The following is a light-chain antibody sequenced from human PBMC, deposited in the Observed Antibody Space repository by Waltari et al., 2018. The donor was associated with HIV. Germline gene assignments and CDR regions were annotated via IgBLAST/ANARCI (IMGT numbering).Light chain of an antibody. V-gene: IGKV3-11*01. CDR2: EAS. J-gene: IGKJ3*01. CDR3: QQRSNWPPRIT. CDR1: QSVSSY. Sequence: EIVLTQSPATLSLSPGARATLSCRASQSVSSYLAWYQQKPGQAPRLLIYEASNRATGIPARVSGSGSGTDFTLTISSLEPEDFAVYYCQQRSNWPPRITFGPGTKVDIK.